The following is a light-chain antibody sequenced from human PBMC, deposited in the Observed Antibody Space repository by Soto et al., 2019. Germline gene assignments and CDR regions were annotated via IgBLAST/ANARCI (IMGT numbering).Light chain of an antibody. CDR2: SAS. J-gene: IGKJ5*01. CDR3: QHYQSGHPIT. CDR1: QALSNY. V-gene: IGKV1-9*01. Sequence: DIQLTQSPSVLSASVGDTVTITCRASQALSNYLAWYQQKPGKAPDLLIYSASTLQSGVPSRFSGSGSETEFSLTIRALQPEDFALYYCQHYQSGHPITFGQGTRLEIK.